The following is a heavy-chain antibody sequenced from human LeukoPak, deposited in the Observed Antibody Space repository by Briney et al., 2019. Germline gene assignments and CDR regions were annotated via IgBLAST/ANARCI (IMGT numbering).Heavy chain of an antibody. CDR2: VSGGGTNT. D-gene: IGHD5-18*01. CDR3: AKEKGFSYGTPLDY. J-gene: IGHJ4*02. V-gene: IGHV3-23*01. Sequence: GGSLRLSCAASGFTFRNYWMSWVRQAPGMGLEWVSGVSGGGTNTHYADSVEGRFTISRDNSKNTLYLQINSLRAEDTALYYCAKEKGFSYGTPLDYWGQGTLVTVSS. CDR1: GFTFRNYW.